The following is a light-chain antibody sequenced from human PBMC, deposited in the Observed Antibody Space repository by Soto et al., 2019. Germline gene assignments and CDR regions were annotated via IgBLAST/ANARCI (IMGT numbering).Light chain of an antibody. J-gene: IGKJ1*01. Sequence: EIVLTQSPGTLSLSPGERATLSCRASQNVDSSYLAWYQQKPGQAPRLLIYGASSRATGIPDRFSGSGSGTDFILAISRLEPEDFAVDYCQQYGTSPTFGQGTKVEI. CDR1: QNVDSSY. V-gene: IGKV3-20*01. CDR2: GAS. CDR3: QQYGTSPT.